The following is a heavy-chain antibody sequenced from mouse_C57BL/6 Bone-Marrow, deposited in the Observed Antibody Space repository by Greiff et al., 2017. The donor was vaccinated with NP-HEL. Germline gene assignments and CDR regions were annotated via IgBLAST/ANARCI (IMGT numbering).Heavy chain of an antibody. V-gene: IGHV5-2*03. CDR3: AIYYYGSSSFDYAMDY. J-gene: IGHJ4*01. D-gene: IGHD1-1*01. Sequence: EVMLVESGGGLVQPGESLKLSCESNEYEFPSHDMSWVRKTPEKRLELVAAINSDGGSTYYPDTMERRFIISRDNTKKTLYLQMSSLRSEDTALYYCAIYYYGSSSFDYAMDYWGQGTSVTVSS. CDR1: EYEFPSHD. CDR2: INSDGGST.